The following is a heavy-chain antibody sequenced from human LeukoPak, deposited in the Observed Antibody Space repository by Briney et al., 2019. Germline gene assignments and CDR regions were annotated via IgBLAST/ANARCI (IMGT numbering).Heavy chain of an antibody. CDR2: IYQSGST. D-gene: IGHD2-2*01. CDR3: ARSLSTAGIDY. Sequence: SETLSLTCAVSGYSISTGRYWGWIRQPPGKGLEWIGSIYQSGSTYYNPSLKSRVTISVDTSKNQFSLNLRSVTAADTAGYYCARSLSTAGIDYWGQGTLVTVSS. V-gene: IGHV4-38-2*01. CDR1: GYSISTGRY. J-gene: IGHJ4*02.